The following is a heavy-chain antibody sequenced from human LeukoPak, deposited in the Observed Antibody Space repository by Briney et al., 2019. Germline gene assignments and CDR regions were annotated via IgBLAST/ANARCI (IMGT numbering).Heavy chain of an antibody. CDR1: GFTFSTYA. V-gene: IGHV3-30-3*01. CDR3: ARAPYDRSGYLTY. D-gene: IGHD3-22*01. J-gene: IGHJ4*02. Sequence: EGSLRLSCAASGFTFSTYAMHWVRQAPGKGLEWVAVISYDGSNKYNADSVKGRFTISRDNSKNTLYLQMNSLRAEDTAVYYCARAPYDRSGYLTYWGQGTLVSVSS. CDR2: ISYDGSNK.